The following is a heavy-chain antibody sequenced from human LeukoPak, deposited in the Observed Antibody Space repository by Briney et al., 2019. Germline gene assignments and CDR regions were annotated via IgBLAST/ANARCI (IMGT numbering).Heavy chain of an antibody. CDR2: IYSSGST. Sequence: SETLSLTCTVSGGSISNFYWSWIRQPAGKTLEWIGRIYSSGSTNYNPSLKSRVTMSVDTSKNQFSLMLGSVTAADTAVYYCARDRGDHWFDPWGQGTLVTVSS. CDR1: GGSISNFY. D-gene: IGHD3-10*01. V-gene: IGHV4-4*07. CDR3: ARDRGDHWFDP. J-gene: IGHJ5*02.